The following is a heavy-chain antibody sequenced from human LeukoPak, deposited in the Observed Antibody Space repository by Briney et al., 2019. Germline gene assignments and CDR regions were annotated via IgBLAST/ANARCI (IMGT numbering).Heavy chain of an antibody. CDR3: AKGSGFGGIYYFDY. Sequence: GGSLRLSCAASGFTFDDYAMHWVRQAPGKGLEWVSLISWDGGSTYYADSVKGRFTISRDNSKNSLYLQMNSLRAEDTALYYCAKGSGFGGIYYFDYWGQGTLVTVSS. D-gene: IGHD3-10*01. J-gene: IGHJ4*02. CDR1: GFTFDDYA. V-gene: IGHV3-43D*03. CDR2: ISWDGGST.